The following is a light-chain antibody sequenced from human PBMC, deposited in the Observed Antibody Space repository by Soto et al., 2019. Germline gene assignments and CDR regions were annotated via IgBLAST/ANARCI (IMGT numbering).Light chain of an antibody. CDR1: SSDIGFANY. Sequence: QSALTQPASVSGSPGQSITISCTGTSSDIGFANYVSWYQQHPDEAPKLLIYEVFKRPSEIPARFSASKSGNTASLIVSGLQPEDEAEYFCSSFADGFNVVFGGGTKLTVL. J-gene: IGLJ2*01. CDR3: SSFADGFNVV. CDR2: EVF. V-gene: IGLV2-8*01.